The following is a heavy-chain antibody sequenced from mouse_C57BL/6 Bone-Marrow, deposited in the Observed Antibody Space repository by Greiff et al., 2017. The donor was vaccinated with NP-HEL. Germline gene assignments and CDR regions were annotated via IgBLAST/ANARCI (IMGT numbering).Heavy chain of an antibody. CDR2: ISYDGSN. J-gene: IGHJ1*03. V-gene: IGHV3-6*01. CDR3: AREYDGYYWYFDV. Sequence: ESGPGLVKPSQSLSLTCSVTGYSITSGYYWNWIRTFPGNKLEWMGYISYDGSNNYNPSLKNRISITRDTSKNQFFLKLNSVTTEDTATYYCAREYDGYYWYFDVWGTGTTVTVSS. CDR1: GYSITSGYY. D-gene: IGHD2-3*01.